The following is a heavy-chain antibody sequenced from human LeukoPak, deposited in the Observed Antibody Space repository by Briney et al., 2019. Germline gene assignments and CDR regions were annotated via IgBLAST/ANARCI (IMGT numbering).Heavy chain of an antibody. CDR3: ARGVGGYDYRSGDY. Sequence: ASVKVSCKASGYTFSSYDINWVRQATGQGLEWMGWMNPISGNTGYAQKFQGRVTLTRNTSISTAYMELRSLRSEDTAVYYCARGVGGYDYRSGDYWGQGTLVTVSS. V-gene: IGHV1-8*01. J-gene: IGHJ4*02. CDR1: GYTFSSYD. D-gene: IGHD5-12*01. CDR2: MNPISGNT.